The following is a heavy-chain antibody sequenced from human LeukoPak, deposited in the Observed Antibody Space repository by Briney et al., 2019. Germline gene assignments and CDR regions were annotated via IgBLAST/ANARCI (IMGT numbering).Heavy chain of an antibody. J-gene: IGHJ6*04. CDR1: GFTFSSYG. D-gene: IGHD6-13*01. Sequence: PGGSLRLSCAASGFTFSSYGMHWVRQAPGKGLEWVAVISYDGSNKYYADSVKGRFTISRDNSKNTLYLQMNSLRAEDTAVYYCAKDQAAVDSSWQVWYYYGMDVLGKGTTVTVSS. V-gene: IGHV3-30*18. CDR3: AKDQAAVDSSWQVWYYYGMDV. CDR2: ISYDGSNK.